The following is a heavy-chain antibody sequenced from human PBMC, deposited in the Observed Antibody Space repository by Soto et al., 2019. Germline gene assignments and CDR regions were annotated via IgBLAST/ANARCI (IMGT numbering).Heavy chain of an antibody. CDR2: INHSGST. CDR1: GGSFSGYY. D-gene: IGHD6-13*01. V-gene: IGHV4-34*01. J-gene: IGHJ6*02. CDR3: ARGSSGWSYYYYGMDV. Sequence: LTWAVYGGSFSGYYWSWIRQPPGKGLEWIGEINHSGSTNYNPSLKSRVTISVDTSKNQFSLKLSSVTAADTAVYYCARGSSGWSYYYYGMDVWGQGTTVTVSS.